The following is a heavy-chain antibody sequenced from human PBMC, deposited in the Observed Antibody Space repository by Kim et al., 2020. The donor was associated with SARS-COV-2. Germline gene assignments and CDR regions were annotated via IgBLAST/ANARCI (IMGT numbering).Heavy chain of an antibody. CDR2: IWYDGSNK. D-gene: IGHD3-3*01. CDR1: VFTFSSYG. CDR3: ARDHTIFGVVTYYYGMDV. V-gene: IGHV3-33*01. Sequence: GGSLRLSCAASVFTFSSYGMHWVRQAPGKGLEWVAVIWYDGSNKYYADSVKGRFTISRDNSKNTLYLQMNSLRAEDTAVYYCARDHTIFGVVTYYYGMDVWGQGTTVTVSS. J-gene: IGHJ6*02.